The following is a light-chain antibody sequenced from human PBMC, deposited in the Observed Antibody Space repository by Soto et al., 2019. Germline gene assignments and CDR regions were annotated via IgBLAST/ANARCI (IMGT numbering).Light chain of an antibody. V-gene: IGKV3-20*01. CDR2: GAS. Sequence: TVMTQSPGTLSLSPGEIATLSCRASQSISTDHVAWYQQNPGQPPRLLIYGASSRPTGIPDRFSGSGSGTDFTLTISRLQPEDFAVYYCQQYASSPTFGQGRLLEIK. CDR1: QSISTDH. J-gene: IGKJ5*01. CDR3: QQYASSPT.